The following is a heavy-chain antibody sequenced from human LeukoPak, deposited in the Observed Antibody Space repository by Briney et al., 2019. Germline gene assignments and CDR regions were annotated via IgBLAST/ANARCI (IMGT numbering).Heavy chain of an antibody. V-gene: IGHV3-7*01. Sequence: GGSLRLSCAASGFTFASYWMTWVRQAPGKGLEWVANIKQDGSEKNYVDSVKGRFTISRDNAKNSLDLQMSSLRAEDTAIYYCARGCSSTSCSGWFDPWGQGTLVTVSS. J-gene: IGHJ5*02. CDR2: IKQDGSEK. D-gene: IGHD2-2*01. CDR3: ARGCSSTSCSGWFDP. CDR1: GFTFASYW.